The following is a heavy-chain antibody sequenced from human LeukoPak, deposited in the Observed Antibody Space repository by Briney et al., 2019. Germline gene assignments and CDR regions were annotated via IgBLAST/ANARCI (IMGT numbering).Heavy chain of an antibody. CDR2: INHSGST. D-gene: IGHD5-12*01. J-gene: IGHJ4*02. CDR3: ARELGVATTSRPLYFDY. V-gene: IGHV4-34*01. CDR1: SGSISSYY. Sequence: SETLSLTCTVSSGSISSYYWSWIRQPPGKGLEWIGEINHSGSTNYNPSLKSRVTKSVDTSKNQFSLKLSSVTAADTAVYYCARELGVATTSRPLYFDYWGQGTLVTVSS.